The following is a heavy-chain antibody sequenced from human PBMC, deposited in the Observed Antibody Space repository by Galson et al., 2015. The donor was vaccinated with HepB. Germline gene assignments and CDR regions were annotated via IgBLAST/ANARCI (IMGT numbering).Heavy chain of an antibody. V-gene: IGHV3-15*01. CDR1: GFTFRNGR. Sequence: SLRLSCAASGFTFRNGRKRGVRDATGKGREWVGRIKSKTEGGTTDYAAPVKGKFTISRDDSKNTLCMQMNSLKTEDTAVYYCTTDRDYIWGSYRDLAYWGQGTLVTFYS. J-gene: IGHJ4*02. CDR3: TTDRDYIWGSYRDLAY. D-gene: IGHD3-16*02. CDR2: IKSKTEGGTT.